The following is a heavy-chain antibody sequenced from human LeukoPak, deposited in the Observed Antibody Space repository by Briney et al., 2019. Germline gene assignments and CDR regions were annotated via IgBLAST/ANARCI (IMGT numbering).Heavy chain of an antibody. CDR2: IYTSGST. D-gene: IGHD3-3*01. Sequence: PSETLSLTCTVSGGSISSYYWSWIRQPAGKGLEWIGRIYTSGSTNYNPSLKSRVTMSVDTSKNQFSLKLSSVTVADTAVYYCAREGEDYDFWSAINWFDPWGQGTPVTVSS. CDR1: GGSISSYY. CDR3: AREGEDYDFWSAINWFDP. J-gene: IGHJ5*02. V-gene: IGHV4-4*07.